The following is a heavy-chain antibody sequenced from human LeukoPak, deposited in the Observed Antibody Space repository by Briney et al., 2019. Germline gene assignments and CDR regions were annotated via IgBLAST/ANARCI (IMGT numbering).Heavy chain of an antibody. CDR2: ITWNSGNI. V-gene: IGHV3-9*03. CDR1: GFTFDDYA. CDR3: AKSDTYYFYMDV. J-gene: IGHJ6*03. Sequence: PGGSLRLSCTASGFTFDDYAMHWVRQAPGKGLEWVSSITWNSGNIAYADSVKGRFTVSRDNAKNSLYPQMNSLRVEDMALYYCAKSDTYYFYMDVWGKGTTVTVSS. D-gene: IGHD3-9*01.